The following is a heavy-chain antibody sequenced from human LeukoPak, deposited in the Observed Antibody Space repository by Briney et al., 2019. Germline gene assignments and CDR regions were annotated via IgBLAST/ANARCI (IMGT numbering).Heavy chain of an antibody. Sequence: GGSLRLSCAASGFTFSSYSMNWVRQAPGKGLEWVSSISSSSSYVYYADSVKGRFTISRDNAKNSLYLQMNSLRAEDTAVYYCARDDQTTIFGVVIIPYYFDYWGQGTLVTVSS. J-gene: IGHJ4*02. D-gene: IGHD3-3*01. CDR1: GFTFSSYS. CDR3: ARDDQTTIFGVVIIPYYFDY. V-gene: IGHV3-21*01. CDR2: ISSSSSYV.